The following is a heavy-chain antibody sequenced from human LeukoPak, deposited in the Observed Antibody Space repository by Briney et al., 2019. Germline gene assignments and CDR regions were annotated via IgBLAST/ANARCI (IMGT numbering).Heavy chain of an antibody. J-gene: IGHJ4*02. Sequence: PSETLSLTCTVSGGSTSNSFWSWIRQPAGKGLEWIGRIYTNGSTNSNPSLRSRLTMSLDTSNNQVSLKLTSVTAADTAVYFCARVLGGCGGTCAFDYWGQGILVTVSS. CDR1: GGSTSNSF. V-gene: IGHV4-4*07. CDR3: ARVLGGCGGTCAFDY. CDR2: IYTNGST. D-gene: IGHD2-15*01.